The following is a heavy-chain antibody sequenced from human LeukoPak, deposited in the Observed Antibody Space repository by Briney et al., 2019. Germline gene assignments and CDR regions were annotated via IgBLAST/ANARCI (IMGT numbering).Heavy chain of an antibody. D-gene: IGHD4-17*01. CDR3: AREHKSYGDYPYYFDS. Sequence: SQTLSLTCTVSSDSISSGDYYWRWIRQPAGKGLQFIEYINKNGSTYYNPPLKSRLSISIDTSKNQFSLKLTSVTAADTAVYFCAREHKSYGDYPYYFDSWGQGTLVTVSS. J-gene: IGHJ4*02. CDR2: INKNGST. CDR1: SDSISSGDYY. V-gene: IGHV4-30-4*01.